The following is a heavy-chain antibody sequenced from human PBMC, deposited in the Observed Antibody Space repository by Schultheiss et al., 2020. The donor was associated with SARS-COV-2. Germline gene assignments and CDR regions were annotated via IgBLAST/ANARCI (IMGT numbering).Heavy chain of an antibody. D-gene: IGHD3-10*01. CDR1: GFTFSSYA. Sequence: GGSLRLSCAASGFTFSSYAMHWVRQAPGKGLEYVSAISSNGGSTYYANSVKGRFTISRDNSKNTLYLQMGSLRAEDMAVYYCARGRSRKGSGSYQSPHDAVDIWGQGTMVTGSS. CDR3: ARGRSRKGSGSYQSPHDAVDI. J-gene: IGHJ3*02. CDR2: ISSNGGST. V-gene: IGHV3-64*01.